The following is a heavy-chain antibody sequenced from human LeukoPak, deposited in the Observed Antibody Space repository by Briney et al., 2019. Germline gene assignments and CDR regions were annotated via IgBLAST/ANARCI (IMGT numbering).Heavy chain of an antibody. J-gene: IGHJ4*02. CDR3: ARVRGYSGYEFDYFDS. CDR1: GGSISRKY. CDR2: SHYSGST. Sequence: PAETLSLTCTVSGGSISRKYWSRIRQPPGKGLEWIGYSHYSGSTIYNPSLKSRVTISVDTSKNQFSLKLGSVTAADTAVYYCARVRGYSGYEFDYFDSWGQGNLVTVSS. V-gene: IGHV4-59*01. D-gene: IGHD5-12*01.